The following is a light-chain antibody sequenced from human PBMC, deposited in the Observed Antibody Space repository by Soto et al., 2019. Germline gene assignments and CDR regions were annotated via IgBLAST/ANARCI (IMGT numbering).Light chain of an antibody. CDR2: LGS. CDR3: MQARQTPQT. Sequence: DIVMTQSPLSLPVTPGEPASISCRSSQSLLHSNGYNYLDWYLQKPGQSPQLLIYLGSNRSSGVPARFSGSGSGTDFTLKISRVEAEDVGVYYCMQARQTPQTFGQGTRLEIK. CDR1: QSLLHSNGYNY. V-gene: IGKV2-28*01. J-gene: IGKJ5*01.